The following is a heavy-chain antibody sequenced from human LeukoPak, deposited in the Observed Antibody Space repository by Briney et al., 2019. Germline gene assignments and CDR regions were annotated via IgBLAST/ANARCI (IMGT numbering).Heavy chain of an antibody. D-gene: IGHD3-16*01. J-gene: IGHJ4*02. CDR1: VFTSSIYP. Sequence: GGSLRLSCAPSVFTSSIYPITWVRHAPGGGLEWVSSIYGGGTTTFYADSAKGRFTLSRDNSMNTLSLHTNSLRAEDTALYYSARDVARSGGYLDYWGQGGMVSV. V-gene: IGHV3-23*01. CDR2: IYGGGTTT. CDR3: ARDVARSGGYLDY.